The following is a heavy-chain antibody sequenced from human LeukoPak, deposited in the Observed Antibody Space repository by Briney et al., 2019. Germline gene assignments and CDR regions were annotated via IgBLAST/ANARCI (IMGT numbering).Heavy chain of an antibody. Sequence: PSETLSLTCTVSGGSISGSSYYWGWIRQPPGKGLEWIGSIYYSGSTYYNPSLKSRVTISVDTSKNQFSLKLSSVTAADTAVYYCASESYSSSWPPNQILDYWGQGTLVTVSS. J-gene: IGHJ4*02. CDR1: GGSISGSSYY. D-gene: IGHD6-13*01. V-gene: IGHV4-39*01. CDR3: ASESYSSSWPPNQILDY. CDR2: IYYSGST.